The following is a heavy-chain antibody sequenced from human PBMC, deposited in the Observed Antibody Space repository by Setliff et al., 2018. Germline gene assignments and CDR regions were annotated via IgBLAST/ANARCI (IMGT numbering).Heavy chain of an antibody. J-gene: IGHJ4*02. V-gene: IGHV4-30-4*08. CDR2: IYYSGST. D-gene: IGHD3-10*01. CDR1: GGSFSGYY. Sequence: SETLSLTCAVYGGSFSGYYWSWIRQPPGKGLEWIGYIYYSGSTYYNPSLKSRVTISIDTSKNQFSLKLSSVTAADTAVYYCARLTGYFDYWGQGTLVTVSS. CDR3: ARLTGYFDY.